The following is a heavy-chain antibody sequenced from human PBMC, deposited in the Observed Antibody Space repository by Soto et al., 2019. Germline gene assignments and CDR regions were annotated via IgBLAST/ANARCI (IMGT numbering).Heavy chain of an antibody. CDR2: ISAYNGNT. CDR1: CYTFTIYG. D-gene: IGHD6-19*01. J-gene: IGHJ4*02. V-gene: IGHV1-18*04. CDR3: ARDSSGWSRDY. Sequence: GSVXVSFKASCYTFTIYGIIGLRQAPGKGLEWMGWISAYNGNTNYAQKLQGRVTMTTDTSTSTAYMELRSLRSDDKAVYYCARDSSGWSRDYWGQGTLVTVSS.